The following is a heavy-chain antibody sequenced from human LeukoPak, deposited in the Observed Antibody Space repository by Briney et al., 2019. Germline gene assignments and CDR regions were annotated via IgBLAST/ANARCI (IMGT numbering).Heavy chain of an antibody. CDR1: GYTLTELS. CDR2: FDPEDGET. D-gene: IGHD3-22*01. Sequence: ASVKVSCKVSGYTLTELSMRWVRQAPGKGLEWMGGFDPEDGETIYAQKFQGRVTMTEDTSTDTAYMELSSLRSDDTAVYYCARRYDSSGYYFLYFDYWGQGTLVTVSS. CDR3: ARRYDSSGYYFLYFDY. J-gene: IGHJ4*02. V-gene: IGHV1-24*01.